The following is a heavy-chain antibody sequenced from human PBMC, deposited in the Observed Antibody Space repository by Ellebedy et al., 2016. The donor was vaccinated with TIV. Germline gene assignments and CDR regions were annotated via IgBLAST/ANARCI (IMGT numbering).Heavy chain of an antibody. CDR3: TRDPHALDF. Sequence: GESLKISCAASGFTFDEYTMHWVRQAAGKGLEWVSVIYSGGSTYYADSVKGRFTISRDNSKNTLYLQMNSLRPEDTGVYFCTRDPHALDFWGQGTMVIVSS. CDR1: GFTFDEYT. J-gene: IGHJ3*01. CDR2: IYSGGST. V-gene: IGHV3-66*01.